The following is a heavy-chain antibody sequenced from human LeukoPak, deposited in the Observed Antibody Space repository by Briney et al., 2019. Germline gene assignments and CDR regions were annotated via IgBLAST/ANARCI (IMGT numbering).Heavy chain of an antibody. CDR3: ARAFITISLNRFDP. D-gene: IGHD3-3*01. CDR1: GFTFSSYW. CDR2: IKQDGSEK. Sequence: GGSLRLSCAASGFTFSSYWMSWVRQAPGKGLEWVANIKQDGSEKYYVDSVKGRFTISRDNAKNSLYLQMNSLRAEDTAVYYCARAFITISLNRFDPWGQGTLVTVSS. V-gene: IGHV3-7*04. J-gene: IGHJ5*02.